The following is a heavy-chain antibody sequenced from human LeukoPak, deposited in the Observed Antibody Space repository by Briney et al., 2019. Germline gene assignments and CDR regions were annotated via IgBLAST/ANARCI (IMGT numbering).Heavy chain of an antibody. D-gene: IGHD3-10*01. V-gene: IGHV1-69*05. Sequence: ASVKVSCKASGGTFSSYAISWVRQAPGQGLEWMGGIIPIFGTANYAQKLQGRVTMTTDTSTSTAYMELRSLRSDDTAVYYCARGNYYGSGSYPEPFDYWGQGTLVTVSS. CDR3: ARGNYYGSGSYPEPFDY. CDR2: IIPIFGTA. J-gene: IGHJ4*02. CDR1: GGTFSSYA.